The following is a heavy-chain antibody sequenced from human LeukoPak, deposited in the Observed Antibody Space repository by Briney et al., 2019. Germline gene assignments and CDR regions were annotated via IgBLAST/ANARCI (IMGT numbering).Heavy chain of an antibody. CDR3: ARDPGSSSFDY. CDR1: GFASGNYW. J-gene: IGHJ4*01. V-gene: IGHV3-7*01. CDR2: IKRDGSYK. Sequence: GGSLRVSCVASGFASGNYWMSWVRQAPGKGLEFVANIKRDGSYKNYVDSVKGRFTISRDNAENSVHLQMHSLRAEDTAIYYCARDPGSSSFDYWGQGALVIVSS. D-gene: IGHD6-13*01.